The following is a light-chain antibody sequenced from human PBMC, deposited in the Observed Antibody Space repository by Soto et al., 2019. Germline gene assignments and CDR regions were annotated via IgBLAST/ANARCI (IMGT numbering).Light chain of an antibody. J-gene: IGLJ1*01. CDR1: SSDVGGYNY. V-gene: IGLV2-14*01. CDR3: SSYTRTSHLI. Sequence: QSVLTQPASVSGSPGQSITISCTGTSSDVGGYNYVSWYQQHPGKAPKLMIYEVSNRPSGVSNRFSGSKFGNTASLTISGLQAEDDADYYCSSYTRTSHLIFGTGTKVTV. CDR2: EVS.